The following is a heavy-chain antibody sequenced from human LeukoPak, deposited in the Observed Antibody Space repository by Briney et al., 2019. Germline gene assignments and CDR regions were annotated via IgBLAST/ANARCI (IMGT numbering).Heavy chain of an antibody. D-gene: IGHD3-22*01. CDR2: IWYDGSNK. CDR1: GFTFSSYG. CDR3: ARGYDSSGYYPPLGAFDI. J-gene: IGHJ3*02. V-gene: IGHV3-33*01. Sequence: GGSLRLSCAASGFTFSSYGMHWVRQAPGKGLEWVGVIWYDGSNKYYADSVKGRFTISRDNSKNTLYLQMNSLRAEDTAVYYCARGYDSSGYYPPLGAFDIWGQGTMVTVSS.